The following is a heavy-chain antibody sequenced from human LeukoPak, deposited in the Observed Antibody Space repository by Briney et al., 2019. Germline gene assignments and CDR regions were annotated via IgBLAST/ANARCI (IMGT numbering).Heavy chain of an antibody. V-gene: IGHV3-66*01. CDR1: GFTFSNAW. CDR3: ARDKEGAPDY. Sequence: GGSLRLSCAASGFTFSNAWMCWVRQAPGKGLEWVSVIYSGGSTYYADSVKGRFTISRDNSKNTLYLQMNSLRAEDTAVYYCARDKEGAPDYWGQGTLVTVSS. D-gene: IGHD1-26*01. J-gene: IGHJ4*02. CDR2: IYSGGST.